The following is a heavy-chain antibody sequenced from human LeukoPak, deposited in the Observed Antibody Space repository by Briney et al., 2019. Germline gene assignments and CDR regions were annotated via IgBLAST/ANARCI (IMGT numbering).Heavy chain of an antibody. D-gene: IGHD2-15*01. CDR1: GFTFSSYS. CDR3: ARVVGCSGGSCYAALGY. Sequence: PGGSLRLSCAASGFTFSSYSMNWVRQAPGKGLEWVSYISSSSSTIYYADSVKGRFTISRDNAKNSLYLQMNSLRAEDTAVYYCARVVGCSGGSCYAALGYWGQGTLVTVSS. CDR2: ISSSSSTI. V-gene: IGHV3-48*04. J-gene: IGHJ4*02.